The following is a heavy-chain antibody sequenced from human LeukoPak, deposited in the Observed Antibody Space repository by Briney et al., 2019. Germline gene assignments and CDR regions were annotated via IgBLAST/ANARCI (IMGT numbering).Heavy chain of an antibody. CDR2: ISYDGSNK. Sequence: GGSLRLSCAASGFTFSSYAMHWVRQAPGKGLEWVAVISYDGSNKYYADSVKGRFTISRDNAKNSLYLQMNSLRAEDTAVYYCAKADSSDWTFSYWGQGALVTVSS. J-gene: IGHJ4*02. V-gene: IGHV3-30*04. D-gene: IGHD6-19*01. CDR1: GFTFSSYA. CDR3: AKADSSDWTFSY.